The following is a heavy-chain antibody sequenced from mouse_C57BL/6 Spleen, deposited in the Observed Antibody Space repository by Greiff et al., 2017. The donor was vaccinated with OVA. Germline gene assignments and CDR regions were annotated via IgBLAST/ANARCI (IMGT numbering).Heavy chain of an antibody. CDR1: GYTFTDYE. V-gene: IGHV1-15*01. D-gene: IGHD2-5*01. J-gene: IGHJ4*01. CDR2: IDPETGGT. CDR3: TRVYDSNYGAMDY. Sequence: QVQLQQSGAELVRPGASVTLSCKASGYTFTDYEMHWVKQTPVQGLEWIGAIDPETGGTAYKQKFKGKAILTADKSSSTAYMELRSLKSEDSAVYYYTRVYDSNYGAMDYWGQGTSVTVSS.